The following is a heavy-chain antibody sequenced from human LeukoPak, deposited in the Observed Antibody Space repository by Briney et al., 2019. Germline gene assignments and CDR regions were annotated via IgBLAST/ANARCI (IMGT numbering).Heavy chain of an antibody. D-gene: IGHD3-22*01. J-gene: IGHJ4*02. CDR1: GYTFTSYA. V-gene: IGHV1-3*01. CDR3: ASDLYYYDSSGYSLFDY. CDR2: INAGNGNT. Sequence: GASVKVSCKASGYTFTSYAMHWVRQAPGQRLEWMGWINAGNGNTKYSQKFQGRVTITRDTSASTAYMELSSLRSEDTAVYYCASDLYYYDSSGYSLFDYWGQGTLVTVSS.